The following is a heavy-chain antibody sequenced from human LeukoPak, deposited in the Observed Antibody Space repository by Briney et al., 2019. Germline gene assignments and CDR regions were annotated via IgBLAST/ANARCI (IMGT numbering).Heavy chain of an antibody. Sequence: GSLRLSCAASGFTFSSYAMHWVRQAPGKGLEWVTFVWSDGSNKYYADSVKGRFTISRDNSKNTLYLQMNSLRAEDTAVYYCARDTDFDYWGQGTLVTVSS. CDR2: VWSDGSNK. CDR3: ARDTDFDY. V-gene: IGHV3-33*08. J-gene: IGHJ4*02. D-gene: IGHD2-8*02. CDR1: GFTFSSYA.